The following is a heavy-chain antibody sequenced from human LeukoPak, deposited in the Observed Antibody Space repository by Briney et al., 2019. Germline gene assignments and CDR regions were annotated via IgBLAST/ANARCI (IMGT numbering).Heavy chain of an antibody. CDR1: GFTFSSYS. D-gene: IGHD3-22*01. CDR3: ARDYVDSSGYYYREAHGY. V-gene: IGHV3-21*01. CDR2: ISSSSSYI. Sequence: PGGSLRLSCAASGFTFSSYSMNWVRQAPGKGLEWVSSISSSSSYIYYADSVKGRFTISRDNAKNSLYLQMNSLRAEDTAVYYCARDYVDSSGYYYREAHGYWGQGTLVTVSS. J-gene: IGHJ4*02.